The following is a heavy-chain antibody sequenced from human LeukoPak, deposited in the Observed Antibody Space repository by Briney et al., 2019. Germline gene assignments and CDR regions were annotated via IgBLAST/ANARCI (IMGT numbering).Heavy chain of an antibody. CDR3: ARTSGGSGSSVDY. D-gene: IGHD3-10*01. Sequence: SETLSLTCAVSGYSISSSNWWGWIRQPPGKGLEWIGYIHYSGSTYYNPSLKSRVTMSVDTSKNQFSLKLSSVTAVDTAVYYCARTSGGSGSSVDYWGQGTLVTVSS. CDR1: GYSISSSNW. V-gene: IGHV4-28*01. CDR2: IHYSGST. J-gene: IGHJ4*02.